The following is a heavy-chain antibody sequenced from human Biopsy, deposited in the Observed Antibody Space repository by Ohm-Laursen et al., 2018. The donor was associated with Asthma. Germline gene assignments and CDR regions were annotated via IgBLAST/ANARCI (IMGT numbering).Heavy chain of an antibody. CDR2: MNTNTGNP. J-gene: IGHJ6*02. Sequence: ASVKVSCKASGYTLTSYGMNWARQAPGQGLEWMGWMNTNTGNPTYAQGFTGRFVFSLDTSVSTAYLQISSLKAEDTAVYYCARRYNWNGMDVWGQGTTVTVSS. D-gene: IGHD1-20*01. V-gene: IGHV7-4-1*02. CDR3: ARRYNWNGMDV. CDR1: GYTLTSYG.